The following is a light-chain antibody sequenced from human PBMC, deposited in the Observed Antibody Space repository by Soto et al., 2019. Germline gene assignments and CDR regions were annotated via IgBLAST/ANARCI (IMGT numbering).Light chain of an antibody. V-gene: IGKV1-39*01. CDR3: QQSYSTPYT. J-gene: IGKJ2*01. CDR1: QSISSY. CDR2: AAS. Sequence: DIQMTQSPSSLSASVGDRVTITCRASQSISSYLNWYQQKPGKVPKLLIYAASSLQSGVPSRFSGSVSGTDFTLTISSLQPEVFATYYCQQSYSTPYTFGQGTKLEIK.